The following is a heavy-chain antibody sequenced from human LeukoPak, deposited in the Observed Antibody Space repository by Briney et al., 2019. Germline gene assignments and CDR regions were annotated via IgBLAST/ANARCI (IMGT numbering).Heavy chain of an antibody. CDR1: GGSFSGYY. V-gene: IGHV4-34*01. D-gene: IGHD3-16*02. CDR2: INHSGST. Sequence: SETLSLTCAVYGGSFSGYYWSWIRQPPGKGLEWIGEINHSGSTDYNPSLKSRVTISVDTSKNQFSLKLSSVTAADTAVYYCARAYYDHVWGSYRPNHFDYWGQGTLVTVSS. CDR3: ARAYYDHVWGSYRPNHFDY. J-gene: IGHJ4*02.